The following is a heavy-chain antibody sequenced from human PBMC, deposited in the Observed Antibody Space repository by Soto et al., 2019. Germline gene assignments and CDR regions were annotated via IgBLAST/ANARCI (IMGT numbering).Heavy chain of an antibody. CDR2: INPSGGST. D-gene: IGHD2-21*02. CDR1: GYTFTSYY. V-gene: IGHV1-46*01. CDR3: ARDLAPLAYCGGDCQFGFDY. J-gene: IGHJ4*02. Sequence: ASVKVSCKASGYTFTSYYMHWVRQAPGQGLEWMGIINPSGGSTSYAQKFQGRVTMTRDTSTSTVYMELSSLRSEDTAVYYCARDLAPLAYCGGDCQFGFDYWGQGTLVTVSS.